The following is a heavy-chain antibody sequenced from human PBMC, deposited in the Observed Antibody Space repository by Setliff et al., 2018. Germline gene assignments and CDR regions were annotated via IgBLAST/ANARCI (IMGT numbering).Heavy chain of an antibody. Sequence: GGSLRLSCAASGFTFSTYNMNWVRQAPGKGLEWVSYISFSSSTIYYADSVKGRFTISRDNAENSLYLQMNSLRAEDTAVYYCARSESCGATNCSPFDYWGQGTLVTVSS. CDR2: ISFSSSTI. J-gene: IGHJ4*02. D-gene: IGHD2-2*01. CDR1: GFTFSTYN. CDR3: ARSESCGATNCSPFDY. V-gene: IGHV3-48*04.